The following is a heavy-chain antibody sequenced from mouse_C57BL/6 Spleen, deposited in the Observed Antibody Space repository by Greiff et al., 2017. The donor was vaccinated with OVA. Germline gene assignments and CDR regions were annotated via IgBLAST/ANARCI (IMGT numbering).Heavy chain of an antibody. J-gene: IGHJ3*01. CDR3: ARGGNPAWFAD. CDR2: IYPGSGST. D-gene: IGHD2-1*01. CDR1: GYTSTSYW. Sequence: QFNFHQPGAELVKPGAPVKMSCKASGYTSTSYWITWVKQRPGQGLEWIGDIYPGSGSTNYNEKFKSKATLPVATSSSPVYMQLSSLTAVDCAVYDCARGGNPAWFADWGQGTLVTVSA. V-gene: IGHV1-55*01.